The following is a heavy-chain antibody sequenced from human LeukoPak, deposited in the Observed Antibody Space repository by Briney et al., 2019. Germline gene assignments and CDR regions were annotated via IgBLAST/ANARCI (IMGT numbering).Heavy chain of an antibody. CDR3: ARGALGSGYLLG. D-gene: IGHD5-12*01. V-gene: IGHV3-21*01. J-gene: IGHJ4*02. CDR1: GFTFSSYS. CDR2: ISSSSSYI. Sequence: GGSLRLSCAASGFTFSSYSMNWVRQAPGKGLEWVSSISSSSSYIYYADSLKGRFTISRDNAKNSLYLRMNSLRAEDTAVYYCARGALGSGYLLGWGQGTLVTVSS.